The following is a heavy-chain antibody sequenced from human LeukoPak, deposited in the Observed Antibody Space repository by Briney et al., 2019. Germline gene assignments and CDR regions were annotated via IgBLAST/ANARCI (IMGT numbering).Heavy chain of an antibody. J-gene: IGHJ4*02. V-gene: IGHV4-31*03. D-gene: IGHD3-22*01. CDR1: GGSISSGGYY. Sequence: SETLSLTCTVSGGSISSGGYYWSWIRQHPGKGLEWIGYIYYSGSTYYNPSLKSRATISVDTSKNQFSLKLSSVTAADTAVYYCARADDSSGYYWGEFDYWGQGTLVTVSS. CDR3: ARADDSSGYYWGEFDY. CDR2: IYYSGST.